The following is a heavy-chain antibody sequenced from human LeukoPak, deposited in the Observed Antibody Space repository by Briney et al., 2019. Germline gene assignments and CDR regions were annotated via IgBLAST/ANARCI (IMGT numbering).Heavy chain of an antibody. CDR2: INPNSGGT. CDR3: ARIAGYCSSTSCQKEDWFDP. D-gene: IGHD2-2*01. CDR1: GYTFTGYY. J-gene: IGHJ5*02. Sequence: GASVKVSCKASGYTFTGYYMHWVRQAPGQGLEWTGWINPNSGGTNYAQKFQGRVTMTRDTSISTAYMELSRLRSDDTAVYYCARIAGYCSSTSCQKEDWFDPWGQGTLVTVSS. V-gene: IGHV1-2*02.